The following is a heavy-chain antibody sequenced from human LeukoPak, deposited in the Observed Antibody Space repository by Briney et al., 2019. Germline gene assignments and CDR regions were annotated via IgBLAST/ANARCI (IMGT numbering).Heavy chain of an antibody. CDR2: IWYDGSNK. CDR1: GFTFSSYG. Sequence: GGSLRLSCAASGFTFSSYGMHWVRQAPGKGLEWVAVIWYDGSNKYYADSVKGRFTISRDNSKNTLYLQMNSLRAEDTAVYYCARDGGLSRIAAAGYYFDYWGQGTLVTVSS. CDR3: ARDGGLSRIAAAGYYFDY. V-gene: IGHV3-33*01. J-gene: IGHJ4*02. D-gene: IGHD6-13*01.